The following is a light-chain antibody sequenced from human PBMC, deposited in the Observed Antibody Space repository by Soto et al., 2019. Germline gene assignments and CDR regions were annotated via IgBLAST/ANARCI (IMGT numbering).Light chain of an antibody. CDR2: AAS. V-gene: IGKV1D-16*01. CDR1: QDINSY. Sequence: DVQMTQSPSSLSASVGDRVTITCRASQDINSYLAWYQQKPGNAPKSLIYAASILQTGPPSTLSGSESGTDFTLTISNLQPDDSATYYCQQYNIYPLPFGGGTKVEIK. J-gene: IGKJ4*01. CDR3: QQYNIYPLP.